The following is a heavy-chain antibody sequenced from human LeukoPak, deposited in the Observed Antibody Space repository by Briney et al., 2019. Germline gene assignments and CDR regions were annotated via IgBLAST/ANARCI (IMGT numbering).Heavy chain of an antibody. D-gene: IGHD6-13*01. J-gene: IGHJ4*02. CDR1: GYRFTSYW. CDR3: ARHQGVAAAAD. CDR2: IYPGDSDT. V-gene: IGHV5-51*01. Sequence: GESLKISCKGSGYRFTSYWIAWVRQMPGKGLEWMGIIYPGDSDTRYSPSFQGQVTISADKSISTAYLQWSSLKASDTAVYYCARHQGVAAAADWGQGTLVTVSS.